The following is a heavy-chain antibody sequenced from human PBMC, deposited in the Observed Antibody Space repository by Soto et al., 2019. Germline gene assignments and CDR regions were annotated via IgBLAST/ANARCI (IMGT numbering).Heavy chain of an antibody. Sequence: SETLSLTCTVSGGSVSSGSYYWSWIRQPPGKGLEWIGYIYYSGSTNYNPSLKSRVTISVDTSKNQFSLKLSSVTAADTAVYYCASGPYYDFWSGYPPDVTIDWGQGTLVTVS. CDR1: GGSVSSGSYY. CDR2: IYYSGST. CDR3: ASGPYYDFWSGYPPDVTID. D-gene: IGHD3-3*01. V-gene: IGHV4-61*01. J-gene: IGHJ4*02.